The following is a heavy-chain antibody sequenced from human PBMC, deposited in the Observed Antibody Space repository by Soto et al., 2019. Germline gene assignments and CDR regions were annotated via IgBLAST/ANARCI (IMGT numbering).Heavy chain of an antibody. Sequence: PSETLSLTCTVSGGSVSSGSYYWSWIRQPPGKGLEWIGYIYYSGSTNYNPSLKSRLTISVDTSKKQFSLNLNYVTAADTAVYYCARGLYGSGSYYVVLDCWGQGTLVTVSS. V-gene: IGHV4-61*01. D-gene: IGHD3-10*01. J-gene: IGHJ4*02. CDR2: IYYSGST. CDR1: GGSVSSGSYY. CDR3: ARGLYGSGSYYVVLDC.